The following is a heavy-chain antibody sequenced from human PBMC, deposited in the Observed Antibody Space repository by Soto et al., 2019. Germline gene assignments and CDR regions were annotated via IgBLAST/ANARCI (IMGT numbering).Heavy chain of an antibody. CDR2: INPILSMS. CDR1: GDTFSFYT. V-gene: IGHV1-69*02. J-gene: IGHJ4*02. Sequence: QVQLVQSGAEVKKPGSSVKVSCKASGDTFSFYTINWVRQAPGLGLEWMGRINPILSMSNYAQKFQGRVTITADKSTSTAYMELSSLRSEDTAMYYCATNYGSGYRAFDYWGQGALVTVSS. CDR3: ATNYGSGYRAFDY. D-gene: IGHD3-10*01.